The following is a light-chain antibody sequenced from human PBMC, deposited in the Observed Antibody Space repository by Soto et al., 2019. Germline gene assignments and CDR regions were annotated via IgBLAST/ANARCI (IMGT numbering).Light chain of an antibody. CDR2: EGS. CDR1: SXDVGSYNL. J-gene: IGLJ1*01. V-gene: IGLV2-23*01. Sequence: QSVLTQPASVSGSPGQSITISCTGTSXDVGSYNLVSWYQQHPGKAPKLMIYEGSKRPSGVSNRFSGSKSGNTASLTISGLQAEDEADYYCCSCAGSSTYVFGTGTKVTVL. CDR3: CSCAGSSTYV.